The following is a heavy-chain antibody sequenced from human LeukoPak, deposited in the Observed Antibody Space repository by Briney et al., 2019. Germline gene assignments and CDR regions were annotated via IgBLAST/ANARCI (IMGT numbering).Heavy chain of an antibody. CDR3: AKERGPFVGFDY. V-gene: IGHV3-33*06. CDR1: GFSFSTYG. J-gene: IGHJ4*02. D-gene: IGHD2-21*01. Sequence: GGSLRLSCAASGFSFSTYGMHWVRQAPGKGLEWVAVIWSNGNNKYYVESMKCRFTISRDNSKNTLYLQLNSLRAEDTAVYFCAKERGPFVGFDYWGQGILVTVSS. CDR2: IWSNGNNK.